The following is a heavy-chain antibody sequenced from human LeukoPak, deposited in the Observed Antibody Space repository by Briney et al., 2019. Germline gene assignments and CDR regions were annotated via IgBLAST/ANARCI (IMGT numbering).Heavy chain of an antibody. Sequence: PSETLSLTCTVSGDSSSSYYWTWLRQPPGKGLEWIGNIHTSGSTNYSPSLKSRVTMSVDTSKNQFSLSLTSVTAADTAVYYCVRPGQSSWWVYFNYWGQGTVVTVSS. CDR1: GDSSSSYY. CDR2: IHTSGST. V-gene: IGHV4-4*09. D-gene: IGHD2-15*01. J-gene: IGHJ4*02. CDR3: VRPGQSSWWVYFNY.